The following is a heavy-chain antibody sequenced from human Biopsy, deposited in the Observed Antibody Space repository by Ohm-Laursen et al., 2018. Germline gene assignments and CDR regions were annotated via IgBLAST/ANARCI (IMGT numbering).Heavy chain of an antibody. CDR1: GYTLTGYH. CDR3: TRGGYYYDSLAYYYWFDP. V-gene: IGHV1-2*02. J-gene: IGHJ5*02. CDR2: INAKTGDT. D-gene: IGHD3-22*01. Sequence: SVKVSCKASGYTLTGYHVHWVRQAPGQGLEWMGWINAKTGDTNYAQKFQGRVTMTRDTSISTAYVDLSSLRSDDTAVYYCTRGGYYYDSLAYYYWFDPWGQGTLVTVSS.